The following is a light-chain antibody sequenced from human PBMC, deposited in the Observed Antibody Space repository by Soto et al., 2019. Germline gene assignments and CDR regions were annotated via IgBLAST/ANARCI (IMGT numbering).Light chain of an antibody. CDR2: AAS. CDR1: HSVSNF. V-gene: IGKV3-11*01. CDR3: QQRSDWPLMT. J-gene: IGKJ5*01. Sequence: EIVLTQSPATLSLSPGERATLSCRASHSVSNFLAWYQQKPGQAPRLLISAASNRATGIPARFSGSGSGTDFTLTISSLEPEDFAVYFCQQRSDWPLMTFGQGTRLEIK.